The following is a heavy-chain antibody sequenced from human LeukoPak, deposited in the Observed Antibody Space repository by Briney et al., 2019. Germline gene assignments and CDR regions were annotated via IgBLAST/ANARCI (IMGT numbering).Heavy chain of an antibody. CDR3: AREKKNSMVRGVLDY. V-gene: IGHV3-21*01. Sequence: PGGSLRLSCAASGFTFSSYSMNWVRQAPGKGLEWVSSISGSSSYIYYAISVEVRLTLFRDNAKNSLYLQMNSMRAEDTAVYYCAREKKNSMVRGVLDYWGQGTLVTVSS. CDR1: GFTFSSYS. D-gene: IGHD3-10*01. CDR2: ISGSSSYI. J-gene: IGHJ4*02.